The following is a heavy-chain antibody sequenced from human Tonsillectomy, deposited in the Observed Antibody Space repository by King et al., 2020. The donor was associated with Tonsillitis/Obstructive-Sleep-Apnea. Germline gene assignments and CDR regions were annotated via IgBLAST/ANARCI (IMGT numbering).Heavy chain of an antibody. CDR1: GYNFTNYW. J-gene: IGHJ6*02. Sequence: VQLVESGAEVKKPGESLKISCKGSGYNFTNYWIGWVRQMPGKGLEWLGIIYPGDSDTRYSPSFQGQVTMSADKSISTAYLQWRSLKASDTAMYYCARDGCSGGSCYSPNYYYAMDVWGQGTTVTVSS. CDR2: IYPGDSDT. CDR3: ARDGCSGGSCYSPNYYYAMDV. V-gene: IGHV5-51*03. D-gene: IGHD2-15*01.